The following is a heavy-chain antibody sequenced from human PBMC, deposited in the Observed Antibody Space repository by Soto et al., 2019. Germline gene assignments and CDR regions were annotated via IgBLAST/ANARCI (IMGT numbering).Heavy chain of an antibody. D-gene: IGHD1-26*01. CDR3: ARQSVGPPLMVTYYFDY. Sequence: QLQLQESGPGLVKPSETLSLTCTVSGGSISSSSYYWGWIRQPPGKGLEWIGSIYYSGSTYYNPSLKGRVTISVDTSKNQFSLKLSSVTAADTAVYYCARQSVGPPLMVTYYFDYWGQGTLVTVSS. V-gene: IGHV4-39*01. J-gene: IGHJ4*02. CDR2: IYYSGST. CDR1: GGSISSSSYY.